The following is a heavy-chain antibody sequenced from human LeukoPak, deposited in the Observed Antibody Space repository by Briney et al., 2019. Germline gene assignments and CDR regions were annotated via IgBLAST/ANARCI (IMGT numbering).Heavy chain of an antibody. D-gene: IGHD4-17*01. CDR1: GFTLSSYS. Sequence: GGSLRLSCAASGFTLSSYSMNWVRQAPGKGLEWVSSISSSSSYIYYADLVKGRFTISRDNAKNSLYLQMNSLRAEDTAVYYCARDLRDYGDYVGGTFDYRGQGTLVTVSS. J-gene: IGHJ4*02. CDR2: ISSSSSYI. CDR3: ARDLRDYGDYVGGTFDY. V-gene: IGHV3-21*01.